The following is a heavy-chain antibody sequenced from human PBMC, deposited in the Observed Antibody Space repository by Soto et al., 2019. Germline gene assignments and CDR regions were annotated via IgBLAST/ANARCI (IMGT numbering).Heavy chain of an antibody. CDR2: IYNTETT. CDR1: DGSISTFC. J-gene: IGHJ5*01. D-gene: IGHD3-9*01. Sequence: PSETLSLTCTVSDGSISTFCWSWIRQSPGKGLEWIGYIYNTETTDYSPSMKGRLTISVDPSKNQFSLKLRSVTAADTAIYYCARSRGFDQNWFDSWGQGTQVTVSS. CDR3: ARSRGFDQNWFDS. V-gene: IGHV4-59*01.